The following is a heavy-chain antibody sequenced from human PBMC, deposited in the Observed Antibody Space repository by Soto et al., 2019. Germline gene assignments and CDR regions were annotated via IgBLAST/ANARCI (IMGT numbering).Heavy chain of an antibody. V-gene: IGHV1-69*13. D-gene: IGHD3-10*01. CDR2: IIPIFGTA. Sequence: GASVKVSCKASGGTFSSYAICWVRQAPGQGLEWMGGIIPIFGTANYAQKFQGRVTITADESTSTAYMELSSLRSEDTAVYYCAREAASRGAPYFDYWGQGTLVTVSS. CDR3: AREAASRGAPYFDY. CDR1: GGTFSSYA. J-gene: IGHJ4*02.